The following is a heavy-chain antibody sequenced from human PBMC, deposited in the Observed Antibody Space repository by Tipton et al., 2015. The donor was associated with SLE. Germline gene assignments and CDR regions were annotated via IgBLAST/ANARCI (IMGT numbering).Heavy chain of an antibody. CDR1: GGSISSYY. CDR2: IYYSGST. D-gene: IGHD2-2*01. CDR3: ARTDCSSTSCSRGYYYGMDV. Sequence: TLSLTCTVSGGSISSYYWSWIRQPPGKGLEWIGYIYYSGSTNYNPSLKSRVTISVDTSKNQFSLKLSSVTAADTAVYYCARTDCSSTSCSRGYYYGMDVWGQGTTVTVSS. V-gene: IGHV4-59*01. J-gene: IGHJ6*02.